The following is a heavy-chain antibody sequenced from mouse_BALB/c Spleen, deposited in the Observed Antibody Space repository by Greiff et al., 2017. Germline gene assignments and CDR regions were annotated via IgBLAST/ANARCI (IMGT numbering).Heavy chain of an antibody. CDR3: ARGYYRYDYAMDY. J-gene: IGHJ4*01. Sequence: EVKLVESGGGLVKPGGSLKLSCAASGFTFSSYAMAWVRQSPEKRLEWVAEISSGGSYTYYPDTVTGRFTISRDNAKNTLYLEMSSLRSEATAMFSCARGYYRYDYAMDYWGQGTSVTVSS. CDR2: ISSGGSYT. D-gene: IGHD2-14*01. V-gene: IGHV5-9-4*01. CDR1: GFTFSSYA.